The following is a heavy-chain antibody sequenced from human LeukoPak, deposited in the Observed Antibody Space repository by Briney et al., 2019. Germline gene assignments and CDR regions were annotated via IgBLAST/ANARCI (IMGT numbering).Heavy chain of an antibody. V-gene: IGHV3-23*01. CDR3: TKDLRPDGLYDFDS. CDR1: GFTFSTYA. J-gene: IGHJ4*02. CDR2: IAGNSVTI. Sequence: RGSPRLSCAASGFTFSTYAMNWVRQAPGRGLEWVSVIAGNSVTIRYADSVKGRFIISRDNSKNTVFLQMNSLKVEDTALYYCTKDLRPDGLYDFDSWGQRTVVTVSS. D-gene: IGHD3-3*01.